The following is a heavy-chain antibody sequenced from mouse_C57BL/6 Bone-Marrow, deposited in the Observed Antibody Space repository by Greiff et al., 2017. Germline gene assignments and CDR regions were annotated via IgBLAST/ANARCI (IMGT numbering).Heavy chain of an antibody. Sequence: QVQLQQPGAELVRPGTSVKLSCKASGYTFTSYWMHWVKQRPGQGLEWIGVIDPSDSYTNYNQKFKGKATLTVDTSSSTAYMQRSSLTSEDSAVYYCARRVWSNYLYYFDYWGQGTTLTVSS. CDR1: GYTFTSYW. J-gene: IGHJ2*01. D-gene: IGHD2-5*01. CDR3: ARRVWSNYLYYFDY. V-gene: IGHV1-59*01. CDR2: IDPSDSYT.